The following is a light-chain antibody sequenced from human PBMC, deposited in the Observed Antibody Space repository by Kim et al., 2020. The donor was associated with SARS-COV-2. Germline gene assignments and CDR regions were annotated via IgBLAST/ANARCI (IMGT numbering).Light chain of an antibody. CDR1: QVINNY. CDR3: QKYDSAPGT. J-gene: IGKJ1*01. CDR2: GVS. V-gene: IGKV1-27*01. Sequence: ASVGDRVTITCRASQVINNYLAWNQQKPGKAPTLLIYGVSTWHSGGPSRLRGSGSGTDFTLTISSLQPEDVGTYYCQKYDSAPGTFGHGTKVDIK.